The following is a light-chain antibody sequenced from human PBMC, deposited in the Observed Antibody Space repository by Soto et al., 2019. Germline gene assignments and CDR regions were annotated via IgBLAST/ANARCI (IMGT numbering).Light chain of an antibody. CDR2: DAS. Sequence: EIVVTQSPATLSVSPGERATLSCRASQSVRSSLAWYQQKPGQAPRLLIYDASTRASGIPARFSGSGSGTEFTLTISSLQSEDFAVYYCQQYINCPPVTFGGGTKVEIK. CDR3: QQYINCPPVT. J-gene: IGKJ4*01. CDR1: QSVRSS. V-gene: IGKV3-15*01.